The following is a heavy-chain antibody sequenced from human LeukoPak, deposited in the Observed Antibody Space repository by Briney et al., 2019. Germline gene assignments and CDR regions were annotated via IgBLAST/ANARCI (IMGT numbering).Heavy chain of an antibody. D-gene: IGHD3-22*01. Sequence: PGRSLRLSCAASGFTFSSYGMHWVRQAPGKGLEWVAGISGSGGGTNYADSVKGRFTISRDNRKNTLYLQMNSLRAEDTAVYFCAKRGVVIRVILVGFHKEAYYFDSWGQGALVTVSS. CDR3: AKRGVVIRVILVGFHKEAYYFDS. V-gene: IGHV3-23*01. J-gene: IGHJ4*02. CDR2: ISGSGGGT. CDR1: GFTFSSYG.